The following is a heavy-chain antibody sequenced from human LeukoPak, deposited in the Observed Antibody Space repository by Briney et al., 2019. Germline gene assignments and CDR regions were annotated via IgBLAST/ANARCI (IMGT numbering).Heavy chain of an antibody. J-gene: IGHJ4*02. V-gene: IGHV3-23*01. Sequence: PGGSLRLSCAASGFTFSSYAMSWVRQAPGKGLEWVSAISDSGGSTYYADSVKGRFTVSRDNSKNTLCLQMNSLRAEDTAVYYCAKHSGVTSVYYFDSWGQGTLVTVSS. D-gene: IGHD4-11*01. CDR3: AKHSGVTSVYYFDS. CDR2: ISDSGGST. CDR1: GFTFSSYA.